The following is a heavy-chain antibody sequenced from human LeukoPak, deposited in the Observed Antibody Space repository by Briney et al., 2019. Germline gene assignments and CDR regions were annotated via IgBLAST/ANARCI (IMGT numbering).Heavy chain of an antibody. D-gene: IGHD6-13*01. CDR3: ARVAEAAAFDS. CDR1: GFTFSTYS. Sequence: GWSLRLSFAASGFTFSTYSMNWVRQAPGKGLEWVSSISSNSRYIYYADSMRGRFTISRDNAKNSLYLQMNSLKPEDTAVYYCARVAEAAAFDSWGQGTLVTVSS. CDR2: ISSNSRYI. J-gene: IGHJ4*02. V-gene: IGHV3-21*06.